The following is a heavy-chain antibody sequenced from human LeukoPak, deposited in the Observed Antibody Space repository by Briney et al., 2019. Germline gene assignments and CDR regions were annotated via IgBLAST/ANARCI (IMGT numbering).Heavy chain of an antibody. CDR3: ARDWGYSRITIFGVVIVYWFDP. Sequence: GGSLRLSCAASGFTFSDYYMSWIRQAPGKGLEWVSYISSSGSTIYYADSVKGRFTISRDNAKNSLYLQMNSLRSEDTAVYYCARDWGYSRITIFGVVIVYWFDPWGQGTLVTVSS. V-gene: IGHV3-11*01. J-gene: IGHJ5*02. CDR1: GFTFSDYY. CDR2: ISSSGSTI. D-gene: IGHD3-3*01.